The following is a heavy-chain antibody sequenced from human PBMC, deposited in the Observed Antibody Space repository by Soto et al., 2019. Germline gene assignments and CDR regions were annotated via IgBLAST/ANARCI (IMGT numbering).Heavy chain of an antibody. CDR3: APLSVSLSGPYGIHV. V-gene: IGHV4-39*01. J-gene: IGHJ6*02. CDR1: GYSVTSSDYY. Sequence: SETLSLTCSVSGYSVTSSDYYWAWIRQPPGKGLEWIGSMFYSGLTYYNPSPKSRVTLSVDTSKNQFSVRLNSVTAADTAVYYCAPLSVSLSGPYGIHVWGQGTTVTVSS. D-gene: IGHD2-15*01. CDR2: MFYSGLT.